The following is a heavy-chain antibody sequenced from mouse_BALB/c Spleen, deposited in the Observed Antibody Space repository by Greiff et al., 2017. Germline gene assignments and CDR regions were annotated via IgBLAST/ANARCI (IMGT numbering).Heavy chain of an antibody. D-gene: IGHD2-1*01. CDR3: ARGWGNYGDAMDY. CDR2: INPYNDGT. CDR1: GYTFTSYV. V-gene: IGHV1-14*01. J-gene: IGHJ4*01. Sequence: EVQLQESGPELVKPGASVKMSCKASGYTFTSYVMHWVKQKPGQGLEWIGYINPYNDGTKYNEKFKGKATLTSDKSSSTAYMELSSLTSEDSAVYYCARGWGNYGDAMDYWGQGTSVTVSS.